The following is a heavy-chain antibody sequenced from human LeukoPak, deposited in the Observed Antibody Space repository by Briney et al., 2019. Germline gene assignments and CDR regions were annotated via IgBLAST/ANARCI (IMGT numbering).Heavy chain of an antibody. V-gene: IGHV3-23*01. Sequence: GGSLRLSCAASGFSFSNFAMSWVRQAPGKGLEWVSLIIGSSGDTFYADSVKGRFTISRDNSKNRLYLQMNSLRAEDTALYYCAKGAYDYVEMGYFDSWGQGTLVTVSS. CDR3: AKGAYDYVEMGYFDS. CDR1: GFSFSNFA. D-gene: IGHD5-12*01. J-gene: IGHJ4*02. CDR2: IIGSSGDT.